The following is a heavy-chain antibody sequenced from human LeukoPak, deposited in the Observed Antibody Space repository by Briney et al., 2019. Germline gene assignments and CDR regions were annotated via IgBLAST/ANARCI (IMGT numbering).Heavy chain of an antibody. Sequence: ASVKVSCKASGYTFTDNYMHWVRQAPGQGLEWMGWINPKTGGANYAQKFQGRVTMTRDTSINTAYMELSRLRSDDTAVYYCARGGYSRSSEYYYGMDVWGQGTTVTVSS. CDR2: INPKTGGA. CDR1: GYTFTDNY. V-gene: IGHV1-2*02. J-gene: IGHJ6*02. CDR3: ARGGYSRSSEYYYGMDV. D-gene: IGHD6-6*01.